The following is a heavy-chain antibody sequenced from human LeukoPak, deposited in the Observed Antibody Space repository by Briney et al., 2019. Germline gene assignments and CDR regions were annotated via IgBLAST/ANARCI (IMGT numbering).Heavy chain of an antibody. CDR1: IFTFNNYW. J-gene: IGHJ4*02. D-gene: IGHD2-15*01. CDR2: IKQEGSEK. V-gene: IGHV3-7*03. CDR3: ARDGGYCSGGTCYSTY. Sequence: PGGSLRLSCVASIFTFNNYWMTWVRHAPGKGLEWVASIKQEGSEKYYMDSVKGRFIISRDNAKNSLYLQMNSLRVEDTAVYYCARDGGYCSGGTCYSTYWGQGTLVSVSS.